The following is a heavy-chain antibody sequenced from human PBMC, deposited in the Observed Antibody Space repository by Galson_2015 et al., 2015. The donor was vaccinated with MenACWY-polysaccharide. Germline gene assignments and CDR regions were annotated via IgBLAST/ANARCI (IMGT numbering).Heavy chain of an antibody. V-gene: IGHV6-1*01. CDR1: GDSVSSDSVA. CDR2: TFYESTWSN. D-gene: IGHD1-26*01. J-gene: IGHJ3*02. Sequence: CAISGDSVSSDSVAWNWVRQSPSRGLEWLGRTFYESTWSNNYAESVKSRITINPDTSKNQVSPQLSSVSPEDTAVYYCVRQHHKWQPTAPDAFDIWGQGTMVTVSS. CDR3: VRQHHKWQPTAPDAFDI.